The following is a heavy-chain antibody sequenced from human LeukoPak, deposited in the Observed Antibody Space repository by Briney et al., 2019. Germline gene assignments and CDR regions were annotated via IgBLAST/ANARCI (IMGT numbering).Heavy chain of an antibody. CDR2: ISSSSSTI. J-gene: IGHJ5*02. CDR3: ARVPYYYDSSGYYPGGFDP. D-gene: IGHD3-22*01. Sequence: PGGSLRLSCAASGFTFSSYAMSWVRQAPGKGLEWVSYISSSSSTIYYADSVKGRFTISRDNAKNSLYLQMNSLRAEDTAVYYCARVPYYYDSSGYYPGGFDPWGQGTLVTVSS. V-gene: IGHV3-48*04. CDR1: GFTFSSYA.